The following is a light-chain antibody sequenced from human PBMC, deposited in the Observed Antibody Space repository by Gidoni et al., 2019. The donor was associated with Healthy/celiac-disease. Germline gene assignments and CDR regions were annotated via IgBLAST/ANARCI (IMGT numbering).Light chain of an antibody. V-gene: IGKV3-15*01. J-gene: IGKJ1*01. Sequence: EIVMTQSPATRSVSPGERATLSCRASQSVSSNLAWYQQKPGQAPRLLIYGASTRATGIPARFSGSGSGTEFTLTISSLQSEDFAVYYCQQYNNWPRTFXQXTKVEIK. CDR1: QSVSSN. CDR2: GAS. CDR3: QQYNNWPRT.